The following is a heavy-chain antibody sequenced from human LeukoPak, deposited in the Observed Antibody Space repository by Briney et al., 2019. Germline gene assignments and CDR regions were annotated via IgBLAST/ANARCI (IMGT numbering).Heavy chain of an antibody. CDR2: MSPSSGKA. V-gene: IGHV1-8*01. J-gene: IGHJ5*02. Sequence: GASVKVSCKASGYTFTNYDIIWVRQATGQGPEWVGWMSPSSGKAGYGQKFQGRVTMTRNTSTNTAYMELSSLRSDDTAVYYCAREGDDYVWGSSRSDSFDAWGQGTLVTVSS. CDR1: GYTFTNYD. D-gene: IGHD3-16*02. CDR3: AREGDDYVWGSSRSDSFDA.